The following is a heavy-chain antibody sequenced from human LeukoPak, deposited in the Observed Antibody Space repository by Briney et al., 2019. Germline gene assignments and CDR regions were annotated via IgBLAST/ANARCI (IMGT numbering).Heavy chain of an antibody. J-gene: IGHJ6*02. CDR1: GGSISSYY. CDR2: IYYSGST. CDR3: ARRRNDILTGPYYYYYGMDV. V-gene: IGHV4-59*08. Sequence: ASETLSLTCTVSGGSISSYYWSWIRQPPGKGLEWIGYIYYSGSTNYNPSLKSRVTISVVTSKNQFSLKLSSVTAADTAVYYCARRRNDILTGPYYYYYGMDVWGQGTTVTVSS. D-gene: IGHD3-9*01.